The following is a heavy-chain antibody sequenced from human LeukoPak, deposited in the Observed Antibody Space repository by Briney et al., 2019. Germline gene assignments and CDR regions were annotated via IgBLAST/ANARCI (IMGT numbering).Heavy chain of an antibody. CDR2: IRYDGSYE. Sequence: PGGSLRLSGAASGFTFSKYGMHWVRQAPGKGLEWVSFIRYDGSYEYYADSVKGRFTISRENSKNTLYLQMNSLRAEDTAVYYCAKYPAAMQRGGFYYYMDVWGKGTTVTVSS. J-gene: IGHJ6*03. CDR3: AKYPAAMQRGGFYYYMDV. CDR1: GFTFSKYG. V-gene: IGHV3-30*02. D-gene: IGHD2-2*01.